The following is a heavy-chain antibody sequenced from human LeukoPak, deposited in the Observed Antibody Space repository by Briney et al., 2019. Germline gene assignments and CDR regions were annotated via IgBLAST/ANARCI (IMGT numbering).Heavy chain of an antibody. CDR1: GGSISSSSYY. CDR2: IYYSGST. D-gene: IGHD3-10*01. V-gene: IGHV4-39*01. J-gene: IGHJ6*02. Sequence: PSETLSLTCTVSGGSISSSSYYWGWIRQPPGKGLEWIGSIYYSGSTYYNPSLKSRVTIPVDTSKNQFSLKLSSVTAADTAVYYCARLRITMVRGVKTYGMDVWGQGTTVTVSS. CDR3: ARLRITMVRGVKTYGMDV.